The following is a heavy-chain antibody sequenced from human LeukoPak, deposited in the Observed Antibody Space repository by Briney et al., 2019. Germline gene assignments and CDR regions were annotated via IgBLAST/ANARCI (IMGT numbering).Heavy chain of an antibody. Sequence: GGSLRLSCAASGFAFSDYHMSWIRQAPGKGLECVSYITSGGSIIKYADSVKGRFTISRDNAKNSLFLQMNSLRAGDTAVYYCARDRRPSSWLGVGPWGQGTLVTVSS. V-gene: IGHV3-11*04. CDR3: ARDRRPSSWLGVGP. CDR1: GFAFSDYH. J-gene: IGHJ5*02. CDR2: ITSGGSII. D-gene: IGHD6-13*01.